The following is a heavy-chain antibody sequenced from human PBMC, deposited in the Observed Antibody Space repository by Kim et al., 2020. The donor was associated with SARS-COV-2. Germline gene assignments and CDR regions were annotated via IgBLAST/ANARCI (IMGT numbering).Heavy chain of an antibody. D-gene: IGHD3-9*01. CDR1: GGSISSYY. CDR2: IYTSGST. Sequence: SETLSLTCTVSGGSISSYYWSWIRHPAGKGLEWIGRIYTSGSTNYNPSLKSRVTMSVDTSKNQVSLNLSSVTAGDTAVYYCSRDSGYDILAPYYYYGMDVWGQGTTVTVSS. V-gene: IGHV4-4*07. J-gene: IGHJ6*02. CDR3: SRDSGYDILAPYYYYGMDV.